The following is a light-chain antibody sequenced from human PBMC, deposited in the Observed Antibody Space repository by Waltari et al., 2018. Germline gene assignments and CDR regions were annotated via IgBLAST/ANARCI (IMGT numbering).Light chain of an antibody. CDR3: ASWDGSLGGVI. CDR1: NYNIGNNF. V-gene: IGLV1-47*01. Sequence: SVLSQPPSASGPPGPRDSISCSGSNYNIGNNFVYWYHQLPGTAPKLLIYRNNQRPSGVPDRFSGSKSGTSASLAISGLRSEDEADYYCASWDGSLGGVIFGGGTKLTVL. J-gene: IGLJ2*01. CDR2: RNN.